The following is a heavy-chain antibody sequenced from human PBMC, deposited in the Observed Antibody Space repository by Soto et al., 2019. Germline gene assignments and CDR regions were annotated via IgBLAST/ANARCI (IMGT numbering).Heavy chain of an antibody. CDR2: NNPNGGRT. V-gene: IGHV1-46*01. CDR3: ARDRGGNYASNWFDP. J-gene: IGHJ5*02. D-gene: IGHD1-26*01. CDR1: GYTLTRHY. Sequence: QVQLVQSGAEVKEPGASVNISCKASGYTLTRHYIQWVRQAPGQGLEWMGINNPNGGRTFYAQKFQGRVILTTDTSTSTVFLELSGLTSEDSATYYCARDRGGNYASNWFDPWGQGTLVTVSS.